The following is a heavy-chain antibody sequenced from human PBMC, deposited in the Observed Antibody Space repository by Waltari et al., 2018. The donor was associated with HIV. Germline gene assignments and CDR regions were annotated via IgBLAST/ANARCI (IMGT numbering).Heavy chain of an antibody. Sequence: QVQLQQWGAGLLKPSETLSLTCAVYGGSFSGYYWSWIRQPPGKGLEWIGEINHSGSTNNNPSLKSRVTISVDTSKNQFSLKLSSVTAADTAVYYCARGSQIYYDYVWGSYRNDAFDIWGQGTMVTVSS. CDR2: INHSGST. CDR1: GGSFSGYY. J-gene: IGHJ3*02. V-gene: IGHV4-34*01. CDR3: ARGSQIYYDYVWGSYRNDAFDI. D-gene: IGHD3-16*02.